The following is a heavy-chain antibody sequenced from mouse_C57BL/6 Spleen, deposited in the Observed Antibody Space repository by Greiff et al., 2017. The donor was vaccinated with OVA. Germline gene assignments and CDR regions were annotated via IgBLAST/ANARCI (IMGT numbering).Heavy chain of an antibody. J-gene: IGHJ4*01. CDR3: ARYSNGNYCARDC. CDR1: GYTFTSYW. CDR2: INPSSGYT. D-gene: IGHD2-5*01. V-gene: IGHV1-7*01. Sequence: VQLQQSGAELAKPGASVKLSCKASGYTFTSYWMHWVKQRPGQGLEWIGYINPSSGYTKYNQKFKDKAALTADKSSSTAYMQLSSLTYEDSAVYYCARYSNGNYCARDCWGQGTSVTVSS.